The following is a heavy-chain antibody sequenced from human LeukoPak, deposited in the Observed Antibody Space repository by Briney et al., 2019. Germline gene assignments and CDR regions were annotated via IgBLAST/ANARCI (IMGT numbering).Heavy chain of an antibody. V-gene: IGHV1-18*01. Sequence: GASVKVSCKASGYTFTSYGISWVRQAPGQGLEWMGWISAYNDNTNYAQKLQGRVTMTTDTSTSTAYMELRSLRSDDTAVYYCARSLRYFDWHADAFDIWGQGTMVTVSS. CDR1: GYTFTSYG. CDR2: ISAYNDNT. J-gene: IGHJ3*02. D-gene: IGHD3-9*01. CDR3: ARSLRYFDWHADAFDI.